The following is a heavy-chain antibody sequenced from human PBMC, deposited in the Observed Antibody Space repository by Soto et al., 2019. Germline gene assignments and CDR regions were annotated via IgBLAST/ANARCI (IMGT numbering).Heavy chain of an antibody. J-gene: IGHJ5*02. CDR3: AIRGTISGYCSGGSCYDWLDP. CDR1: GYSFTSYW. CDR2: IYPGDSDT. D-gene: IGHD2-15*01. Sequence: GESLKISCKGSGYSFTSYWIGWVRQMPGKGLEWMGIIYPGDSDTRYSPSFQGQVTISADKSISTAYLQWSSLKASDTAMYYCAIRGTISGYCSGGSCYDWLDPWGQGTLVTVSS. V-gene: IGHV5-51*01.